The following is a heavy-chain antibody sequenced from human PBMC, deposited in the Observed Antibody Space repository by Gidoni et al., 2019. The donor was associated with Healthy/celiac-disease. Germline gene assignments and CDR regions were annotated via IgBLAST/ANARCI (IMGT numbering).Heavy chain of an antibody. Sequence: QVQLVESGGGVVQPGRSLRLSCAASGFTFSSYGMHWVRQAPGKGLEWVAVISYDGSNKYYADSVKGRFIISRDNSKNTLYLQMNSLRAEDTAVYYCVVWGAAAGTDYWGQGTLVTVSS. CDR2: ISYDGSNK. V-gene: IGHV3-30*03. CDR1: GFTFSSYG. J-gene: IGHJ4*02. D-gene: IGHD6-13*01. CDR3: VVWGAAAGTDY.